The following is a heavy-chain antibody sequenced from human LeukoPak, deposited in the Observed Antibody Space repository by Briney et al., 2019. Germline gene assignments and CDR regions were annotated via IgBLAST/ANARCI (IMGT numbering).Heavy chain of an antibody. CDR3: ARQEIAVALD. CDR1: GFTFGSSW. V-gene: IGHV3-74*01. J-gene: IGHJ4*02. D-gene: IGHD6-19*01. CDR2: INTDGSIT. Sequence: GGSLRLSCAVSGFTFGSSWMHWVRQAPGKGLVWVSRINTDGSITGYADSVKGRFTISRDNAKNTLYLQMNSLRAEDTAVYYCARQEIAVALDWGQGTLVTVSS.